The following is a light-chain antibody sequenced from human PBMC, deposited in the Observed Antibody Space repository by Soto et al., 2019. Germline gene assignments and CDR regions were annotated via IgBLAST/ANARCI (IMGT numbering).Light chain of an antibody. CDR3: QVWDSTSAQYV. V-gene: IGLV3-21*02. Sequence: SYDLTQPPSVPWAPGQTARISCEGDNIGSKSVYWHQQKPGQAPVLVVYDDRDRPSGIPERFSGSNSGNTATLTINRVEAGDEADYYCQVWDSTSAQYVFGTGTKV. CDR2: DDR. J-gene: IGLJ1*01. CDR1: NIGSKS.